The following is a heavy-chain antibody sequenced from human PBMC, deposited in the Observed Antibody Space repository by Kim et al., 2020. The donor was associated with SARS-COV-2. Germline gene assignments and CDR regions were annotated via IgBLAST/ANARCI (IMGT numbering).Heavy chain of an antibody. Sequence: STNSNPPLKSRVTISVDTSKNQFSLKLSSVTAADTAVYYCAGGNYFLFFDYWGQGTLVTVSS. J-gene: IGHJ4*02. CDR3: AGGNYFLFFDY. CDR2: ST. V-gene: IGHV4-4*09. D-gene: IGHD1-26*01.